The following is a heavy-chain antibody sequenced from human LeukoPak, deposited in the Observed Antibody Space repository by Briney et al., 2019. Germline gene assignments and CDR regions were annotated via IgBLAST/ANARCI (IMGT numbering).Heavy chain of an antibody. CDR2: IYSGGST. J-gene: IGHJ4*02. CDR3: ARDRTPPEGYFDY. D-gene: IGHD2-15*01. V-gene: IGHV3-53*01. CDR1: SGSFSGYY. Sequence: PSETLSLTCAVYSGSFSGYYWSWVRQAPGKGLEWVSVIYSGGSTYYADSVKGRFTISRDNSKNTLYLQMNSLRAEDTAVYYCARDRTPPEGYFDYWGQGTLVTVSS.